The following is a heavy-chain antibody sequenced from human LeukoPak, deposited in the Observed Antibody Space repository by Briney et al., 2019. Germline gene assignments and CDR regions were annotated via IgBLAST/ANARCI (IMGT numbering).Heavy chain of an antibody. J-gene: IGHJ4*02. CDR2: ISGSGGGT. D-gene: IGHD2/OR15-2a*01. CDR1: GFRFTAYA. Sequence: RGSLRLSCAASGFRFTAYAMGWVRQAPGKRLEWLSLISGSGGGTYYAASVKGRFTISRDNSKNTLYLQMNSLRAEDTAMYYCASISSTWFSFDFWGQGTLVTVSS. CDR3: ASISSTWFSFDF. V-gene: IGHV3-23*01.